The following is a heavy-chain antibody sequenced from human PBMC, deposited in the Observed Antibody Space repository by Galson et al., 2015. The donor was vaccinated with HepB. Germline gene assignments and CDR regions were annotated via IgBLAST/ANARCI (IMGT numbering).Heavy chain of an antibody. J-gene: IGHJ4*02. CDR2: ISGSGGTT. Sequence: SLRLSCAASGFTFSSNPMSWVRQAPGKGLEWVSSISGSGGTTYYADSVKGRFTISRDNAKNTLYLQMNSLRAEDTAVYYCVRDVSGVAYWGQGTLVTVSS. V-gene: IGHV3-23*01. D-gene: IGHD2-15*01. CDR1: GFTFSSNP. CDR3: VRDVSGVAY.